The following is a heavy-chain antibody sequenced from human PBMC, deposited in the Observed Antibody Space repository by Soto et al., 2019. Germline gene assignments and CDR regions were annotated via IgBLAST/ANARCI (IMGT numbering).Heavy chain of an antibody. J-gene: IGHJ5*02. CDR3: ARGTPLFYDSSGCTRPANWFDH. V-gene: IGHV4-30-2*01. D-gene: IGHD3-22*01. CDR1: GGSISSGGYS. Sequence: PSETLSLTCAVSGGSISSGGYSWSWIRQPPGKGLEWIGYIYHSGSTYYNPSLKSRVTISVDRSKNQFSLKLSSVTAAATAVYLCARGTPLFYDSSGCTRPANWFDHWGQGTLVTVSS. CDR2: IYHSGST.